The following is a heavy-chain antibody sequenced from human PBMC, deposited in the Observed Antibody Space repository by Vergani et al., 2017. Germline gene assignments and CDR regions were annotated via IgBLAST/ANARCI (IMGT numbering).Heavy chain of an antibody. CDR2: ISGSGGST. CDR1: GFTFSSYA. J-gene: IGHJ6*03. D-gene: IGHD3-10*01. Sequence: VQLVQSGGGVVQPGGSLRLSCVASGFTFSSYAMSWVRQAPGKGLEWVSAISGSGGSTYYADSVKGRFTISRDNSKNTLYLQMNSLRAEDTAVYYCAKAGSVTSGSLQYNFYMDVWGKGTTVTVS. CDR3: AKAGSVTSGSLQYNFYMDV. V-gene: IGHV3-23*04.